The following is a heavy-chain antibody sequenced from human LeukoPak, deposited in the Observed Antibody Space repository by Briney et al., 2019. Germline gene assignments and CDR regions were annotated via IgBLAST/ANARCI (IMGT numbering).Heavy chain of an antibody. CDR2: INPNSGGT. J-gene: IGHJ3*02. V-gene: IGHV1-2*02. CDR1: GYTFTGYY. Sequence: ASVKVSRKASGYTFTGYYMHWVRQAPGQGLEWMGWINPNSGGTNYAQKFQGRVTMTRNTSISTAYMELSRLRSDDTAVYYCARAVVPAAPDAFDIWGQGTMVTVSS. D-gene: IGHD2-2*01. CDR3: ARAVVPAAPDAFDI.